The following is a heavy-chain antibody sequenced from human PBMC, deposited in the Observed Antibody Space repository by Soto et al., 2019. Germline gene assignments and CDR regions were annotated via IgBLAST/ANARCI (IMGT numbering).Heavy chain of an antibody. Sequence: GGSLRLSCAASGFTFSSYAMSWVRQAPGKGLEWVSAISGNGGSTYYADSVKGRFTISRDNSKNTLYLQMNSLRAEDTAVYYCAKSPTYYGSGSYYNGYMDVWGKGTTVTVSS. CDR1: GFTFSSYA. J-gene: IGHJ6*03. D-gene: IGHD3-10*01. CDR3: AKSPTYYGSGSYYNGYMDV. CDR2: ISGNGGST. V-gene: IGHV3-23*01.